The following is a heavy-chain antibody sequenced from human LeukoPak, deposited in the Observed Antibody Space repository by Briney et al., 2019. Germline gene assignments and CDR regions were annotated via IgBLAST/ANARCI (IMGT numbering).Heavy chain of an antibody. CDR1: GFTFSDHS. Sequence: GGSLRLSCTASGFTFSDHSMSWIRQAPGKGLAWVSYISSSSTYTKYADSVKGRFTISRDNAKNLLYLQMNSLRAEDTAVYYCARYCSGDSCYSGDSWGQGTLVTVSS. CDR2: ISSSSTYT. V-gene: IGHV3-11*03. D-gene: IGHD2-15*01. CDR3: ARYCSGDSCYSGDS. J-gene: IGHJ4*02.